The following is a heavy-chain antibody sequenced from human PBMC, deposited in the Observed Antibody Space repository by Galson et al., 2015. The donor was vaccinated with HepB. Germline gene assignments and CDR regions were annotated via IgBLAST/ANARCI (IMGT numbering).Heavy chain of an antibody. CDR3: AKGSYYYDSAFDI. CDR2: ISGSGGST. CDR1: GLTFSSYA. J-gene: IGHJ3*02. D-gene: IGHD3-22*01. V-gene: IGHV3-23*01. Sequence: SLRLSCAASGLTFSSYAMSWVRQAPGKGLEWVSAISGSGGSTYYAESVKGRFTISRDNSKNTLYLQMNSLRAEDTAVYYCAKGSYYYDSAFDIWGQGTMVAVSS.